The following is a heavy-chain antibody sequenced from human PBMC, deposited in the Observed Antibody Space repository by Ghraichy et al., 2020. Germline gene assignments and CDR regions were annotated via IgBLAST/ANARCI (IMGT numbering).Heavy chain of an antibody. CDR2: IKQDGSEK. CDR1: GFTLSDYW. J-gene: IGHJ4*02. V-gene: IGHV3-7*04. CDR3: ARASGWVIDY. Sequence: ESLNISCAASGFTLSDYWLNWVRQAPGKGPEWVAIIKQDGSEKHYVDSVKGRFTIPRDNAKNSLHLQMNSLRVDDTAVYYCARASGWVIDYWGQGNLVTVSS. D-gene: IGHD2-21*01.